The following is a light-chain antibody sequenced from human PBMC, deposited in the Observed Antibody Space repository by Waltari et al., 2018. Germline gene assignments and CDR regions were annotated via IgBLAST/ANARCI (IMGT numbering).Light chain of an antibody. Sequence: QSALTQPASVSGSPGQSITISCTGTSSDVGGFNYVSWYLQHPGEAPKLMIYDVTQRPSGVSNRFSGSKSGNTASLTISGLQAGDEAHYYCSSYSSTSTLVFGGGTKLTVL. CDR3: SSYSSTSTLV. CDR2: DVT. V-gene: IGLV2-14*03. CDR1: SSDVGGFNY. J-gene: IGLJ2*01.